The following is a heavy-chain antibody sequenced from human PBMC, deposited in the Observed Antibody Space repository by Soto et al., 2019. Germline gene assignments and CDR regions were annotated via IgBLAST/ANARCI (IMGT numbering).Heavy chain of an antibody. CDR2: LYYSGST. D-gene: IGHD3-10*01. J-gene: IGHJ6*02. V-gene: IGHV4-61*01. Sequence: QGQLQESGPGLVKPSETLSLTCTVSGGSVNTDNYYWTWFRQPPGKRLGWIGSLYYSGSTNYTPSPKSRVTISVDTSKSQFSLKLSSVTAADPAVYFCARESREFISSGGLDVWGQGTTVTVSS. CDR1: GGSVNTDNYY. CDR3: ARESREFISSGGLDV.